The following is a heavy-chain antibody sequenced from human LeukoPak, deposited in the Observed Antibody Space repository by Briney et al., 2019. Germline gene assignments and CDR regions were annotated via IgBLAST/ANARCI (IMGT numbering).Heavy chain of an antibody. CDR1: GFTLSDYT. J-gene: IGHJ4*02. CDR2: ITGDSNYI. V-gene: IGHV3-21*01. Sequence: GGSPRLSCAASGFTLSDYTLNWVRHPPGKGLEWVSSITGDSNYIYYADSVKGRFTVSRDNAKNSLYLHINSLRAEDTAVYYCARVQGSPYWGQGTLVTVSS. CDR3: ARVQGSPY.